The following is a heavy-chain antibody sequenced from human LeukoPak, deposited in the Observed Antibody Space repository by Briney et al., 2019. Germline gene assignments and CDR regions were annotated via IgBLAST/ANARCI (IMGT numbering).Heavy chain of an antibody. Sequence: PGESLKISCKGSGYSFTSYWIGWVRQMPGKGLEWIGLIYPGDSDTRYSPSFQGQVTISADKSISTAYLQWSSLKASDTAMYYCARPQKPGIAVAGTLVYWGQGTLVTVSS. CDR2: IYPGDSDT. V-gene: IGHV5-51*03. CDR1: GYSFTSYW. J-gene: IGHJ4*02. D-gene: IGHD6-19*01. CDR3: ARPQKPGIAVAGTLVY.